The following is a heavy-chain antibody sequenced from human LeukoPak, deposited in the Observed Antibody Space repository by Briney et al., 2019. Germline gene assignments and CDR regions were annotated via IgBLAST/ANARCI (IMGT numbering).Heavy chain of an antibody. CDR3: AKDRSRLRWYPAYYYYGMDV. CDR2: ISGSGGST. D-gene: IGHD4-23*01. Sequence: GGSLRLSCAASGFTFSSYAMTWVRQAPGKGLEWVSSISGSGGSTYYADSVKGRFTISRDNSKNTLYLQMNSLRAEDTAVYYCAKDRSRLRWYPAYYYYGMDVWGQGTTVTVSS. CDR1: GFTFSSYA. V-gene: IGHV3-23*01. J-gene: IGHJ6*02.